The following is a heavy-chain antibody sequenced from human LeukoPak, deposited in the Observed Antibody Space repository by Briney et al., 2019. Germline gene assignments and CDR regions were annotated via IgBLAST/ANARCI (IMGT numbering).Heavy chain of an antibody. J-gene: IGHJ4*02. CDR1: GFTFSSNW. CDR3: ARDPSLRTTLDY. D-gene: IGHD1-1*01. Sequence: GGSLRLSCVASGFTFSSNWMHWVRQAPGKGLVWISRIKGDGSSTSYADSVKGRFTISRDNSKNTLYLQMNSLRAEDTAVYYCARDPSLRTTLDYWGQGTLVTVSS. CDR2: IKGDGSST. V-gene: IGHV3-74*01.